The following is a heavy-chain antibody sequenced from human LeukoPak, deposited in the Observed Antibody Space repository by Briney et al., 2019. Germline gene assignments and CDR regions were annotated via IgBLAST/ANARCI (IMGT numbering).Heavy chain of an antibody. CDR1: GGSISNDNW. D-gene: IGHD2-15*01. J-gene: IGHJ4*02. Sequence: SGTLSLTCAVFGGSISNDNWWSWVRQSPGKGLEWIGEIYHSGSTNYNPSVKSRVTISVDTSKNQFSLKLSSVTAADTAVYYCARTPSVYCSGGDCYPGHFDYWGQGTLVTVSS. CDR3: ARTPSVYCSGGDCYPGHFDY. V-gene: IGHV4-4*02. CDR2: IYHSGST.